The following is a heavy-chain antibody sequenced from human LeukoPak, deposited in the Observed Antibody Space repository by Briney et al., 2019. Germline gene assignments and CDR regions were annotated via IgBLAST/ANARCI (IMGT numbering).Heavy chain of an antibody. Sequence: QSGRSLRLSCAASGFTFSSYGMHWVRQAPGKGLEWVAVIWYDGSNKYYADSVKGRFTISRDNSKNTLYLQMNSLRAEDTAVYYCAREYGSGSSLSDYWGQGTLVTVSS. V-gene: IGHV3-33*01. CDR1: GFTFSSYG. CDR3: AREYGSGSSLSDY. CDR2: IWYDGSNK. D-gene: IGHD3-10*01. J-gene: IGHJ4*02.